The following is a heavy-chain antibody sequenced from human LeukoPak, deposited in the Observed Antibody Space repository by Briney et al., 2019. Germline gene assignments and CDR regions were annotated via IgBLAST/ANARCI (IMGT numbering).Heavy chain of an antibody. J-gene: IGHJ6*03. CDR1: GGSISSYY. D-gene: IGHD2-15*01. CDR2: IYYSEST. V-gene: IGHV4-59*01. Sequence: SETLSLTCTVSGGSISSYYWSWIRQPPRQGLEWIGYIYYSESTNYNPSLESRVTISVDTSKNQFSLKLSSVSAADTAVYYCARSVEGYCSGGSCYSYYYYMDVWGKGTTVTVSS. CDR3: ARSVEGYCSGGSCYSYYYYMDV.